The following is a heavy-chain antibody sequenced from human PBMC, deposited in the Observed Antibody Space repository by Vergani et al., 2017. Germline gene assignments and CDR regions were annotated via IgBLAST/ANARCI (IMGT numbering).Heavy chain of an antibody. V-gene: IGHV3-23*01. CDR3: AKQYFVSGNYLFDY. Sequence: EVQLLESGGGLVQPGGSLRLSCAASGFTFTNYAMSWVRRAPEKGLEWVSDIGGNGGSIHYTDSVKGRFTISRDNSKNMLFLQMNNLRTEDTAIYYCAKQYFVSGNYLFDYWGQGTLVTVSS. J-gene: IGHJ4*02. D-gene: IGHD3-10*01. CDR2: IGGNGGSI. CDR1: GFTFTNYA.